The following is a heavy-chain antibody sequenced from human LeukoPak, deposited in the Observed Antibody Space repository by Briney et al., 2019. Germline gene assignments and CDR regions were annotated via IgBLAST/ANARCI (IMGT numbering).Heavy chain of an antibody. CDR3: AREEAYSGSYYYYYGTDV. CDR2: IWYDGRNK. Sequence: GGSLRLSCAASGFTFSSYGMHWVRQAPGKGLEWVAVIWYDGRNKYYADSVKGRFTISRDNSKNTLYLQMNSLRAEDTAVYYCAREEAYSGSYYYYYGTDVWGQGTTVTVSS. J-gene: IGHJ6*02. CDR1: GFTFSSYG. D-gene: IGHD1-26*01. V-gene: IGHV3-33*01.